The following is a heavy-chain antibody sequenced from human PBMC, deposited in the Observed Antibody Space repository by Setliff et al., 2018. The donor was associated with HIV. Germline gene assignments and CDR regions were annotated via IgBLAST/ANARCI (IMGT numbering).Heavy chain of an antibody. CDR2: INPSGGST. Sequence: ASVKVSCKASGYTFTSYYIHWVRQAPGQGLEWMGRINPSGGSTGYAQKFQGRVTMTRNTSISTAYMDLSSLRSEDTAVYYCARGKVLRGNILYYWGQGTLVTVSS. V-gene: IGHV1-46*01. CDR3: ARGKVLRGNILYY. D-gene: IGHD2-8*01. J-gene: IGHJ4*02. CDR1: GYTFTSYY.